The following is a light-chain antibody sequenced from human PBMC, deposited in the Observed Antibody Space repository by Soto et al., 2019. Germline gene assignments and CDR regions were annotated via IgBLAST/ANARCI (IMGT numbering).Light chain of an antibody. CDR2: DVS. Sequence: QSVLTQPVSVSGSPGQSITISCTGTSSDVGGFIFVSWYQQHPGRAPKLMIYDVSNRPSGVSNRFSGSKSGNTASLTISGLQADDDADYYCVSYTTSASYVFGTGTKLTVL. V-gene: IGLV2-14*01. CDR3: VSYTTSASYV. J-gene: IGLJ1*01. CDR1: SSDVGGFIF.